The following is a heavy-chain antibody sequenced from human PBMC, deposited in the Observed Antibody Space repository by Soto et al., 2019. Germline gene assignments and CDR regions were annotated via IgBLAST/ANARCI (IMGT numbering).Heavy chain of an antibody. CDR2: ISSNGGST. CDR1: GFTFSSYA. J-gene: IGHJ4*02. CDR3: VKDRGGYSGSTLGGDY. D-gene: IGHD5-12*01. Sequence: GGSLRLSCSASGFTFSSYAMHWVRHAPGKGLGYVSAISSNGGSTYYADSVKGRFTISRDNSKNTLYLQMSSLRAEDTAVYYCVKDRGGYSGSTLGGDYWGQGTLVTVSS. V-gene: IGHV3-64D*06.